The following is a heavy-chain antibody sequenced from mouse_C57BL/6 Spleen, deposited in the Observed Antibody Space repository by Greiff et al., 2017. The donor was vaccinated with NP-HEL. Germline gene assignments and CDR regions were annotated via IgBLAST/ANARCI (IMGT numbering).Heavy chain of an antibody. D-gene: IGHD1-1*01. Sequence: EVQLQESVAELVRPGASVQLSCTASGFNITNTYMHWVKQRPEQGLEWIGRIDPANGNTKYAPKFQGQATITADTSSNTAYLQLSSLTSEDTAIYYCAAYYGSSFDDWGQGTTLTVSS. CDR3: AAYYGSSFDD. J-gene: IGHJ2*01. V-gene: IGHV14-3*01. CDR1: GFNITNTY. CDR2: IDPANGNT.